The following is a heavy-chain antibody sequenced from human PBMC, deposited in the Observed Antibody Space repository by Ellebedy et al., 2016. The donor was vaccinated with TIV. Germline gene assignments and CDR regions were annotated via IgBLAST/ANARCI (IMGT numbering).Heavy chain of an antibody. CDR1: GGTFSSYA. CDR3: ARRYCSSTSCYAAGHYYYYYGMDV. Sequence: AASVKVSCKASGGTFSSYAISWVRQAPGQGLEWMGWINPNSGGTNYAQKFQGRVTMTRDTSISTAYMELSRLRSDDTAVYYCARRYCSSTSCYAAGHYYYYYGMDVWGQGTTVTVSS. D-gene: IGHD2-2*01. CDR2: INPNSGGT. V-gene: IGHV1-2*02. J-gene: IGHJ6*02.